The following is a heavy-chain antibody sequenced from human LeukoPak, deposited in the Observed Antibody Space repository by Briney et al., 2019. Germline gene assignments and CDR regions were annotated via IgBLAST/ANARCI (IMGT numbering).Heavy chain of an antibody. CDR3: ARGGGYSSSWFLPNYYYYYYMDV. CDR1: GYTFTGYY. CDR2: INPNSGGT. V-gene: IGHV1-2*02. D-gene: IGHD6-13*01. J-gene: IGHJ6*03. Sequence: ASVKVSCKASGYTFTGYYMHWVRQAPGQGLEWMGWINPNSGGTNYAQKFQGRVTMTRDTSISTAYMKLSRLRSDDTAVYYCARGGGYSSSWFLPNYYYYYYMDVWGKGTTVTISS.